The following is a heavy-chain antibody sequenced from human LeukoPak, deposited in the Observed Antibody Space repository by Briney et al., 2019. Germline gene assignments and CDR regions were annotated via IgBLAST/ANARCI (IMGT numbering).Heavy chain of an antibody. CDR1: GGSISNYY. V-gene: IGHV4-39*01. CDR2: MYYGGST. CDR3: ASSFDY. Sequence: PSETLSLTCTVSGGSISNYYWGWIRQPPGKGLEWIGSMYYGGSTYYNSSLKSRVTIFVDTSKNQISLKLTSVTAADTAVYYCASSFDYWGQGTLVTVSS. J-gene: IGHJ4*02.